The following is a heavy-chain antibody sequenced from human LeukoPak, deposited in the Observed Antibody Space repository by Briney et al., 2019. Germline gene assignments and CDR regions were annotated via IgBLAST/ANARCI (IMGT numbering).Heavy chain of an antibody. CDR3: ARAGSRYYYYYGMDV. CDR1: GFTFSSYW. Sequence: GGSLRLSCAASGFTFSSYWMSWVRQAPGKGLEWVANIKQDGSEKYYVDSVKGRFTISRDNAKNSLYLQMNSLRAEDTAVYYCARAGSRYYYYYGMDVWGQGTTVTVSS. V-gene: IGHV3-7*04. D-gene: IGHD1-14*01. J-gene: IGHJ6*02. CDR2: IKQDGSEK.